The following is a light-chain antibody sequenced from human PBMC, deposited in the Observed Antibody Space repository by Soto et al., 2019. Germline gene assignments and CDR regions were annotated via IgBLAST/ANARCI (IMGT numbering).Light chain of an antibody. CDR1: QSVGSTY. CDR2: GAS. V-gene: IGKV3-20*01. CDR3: HQYDSSYT. J-gene: IGKJ2*01. Sequence: EVVLTQSPGTVSLSPGERATLSCRASQSVGSTYLAWYQQKPAQAPRLLIYGASNRATGIPDRFSGSGSGTDFTLTISRLEPEDFAVYYCHQYDSSYTFGQGTKLEIK.